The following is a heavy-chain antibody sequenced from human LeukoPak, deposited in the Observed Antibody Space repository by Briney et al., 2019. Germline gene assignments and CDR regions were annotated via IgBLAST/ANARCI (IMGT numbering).Heavy chain of an antibody. Sequence: GGSLRLFCAASGFTFSNAWMSWVRQAPGKGLEWVGRIKRKTDGGTTDYAAPVKGRFTISRDDSKNTLYLQMNSLKTEDTAVYYCTTGVSGSSSWFDYWGQGTLVTVSS. CDR2: IKRKTDGGTT. CDR3: TTGVSGSSSWFDY. V-gene: IGHV3-15*01. D-gene: IGHD6-13*01. CDR1: GFTFSNAW. J-gene: IGHJ4*02.